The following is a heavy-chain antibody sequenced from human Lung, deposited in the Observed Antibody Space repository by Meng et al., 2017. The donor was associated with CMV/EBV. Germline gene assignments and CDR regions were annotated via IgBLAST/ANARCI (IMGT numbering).Heavy chain of an antibody. J-gene: IGHJ5*02. CDR1: GYTFTAYY. V-gene: IGHV1-2*02. Sequence: ASVKVSCKASGYTFTAYYLHWVRQAPGQGLEWMGWINPNTGDTNYAQKFQGRVTMTRDTSISTAYMELSSLTSDDTAVYYCARSIVVVIATLDPWG. CDR3: ARSIVVVIATLDP. D-gene: IGHD2-21*01. CDR2: INPNTGDT.